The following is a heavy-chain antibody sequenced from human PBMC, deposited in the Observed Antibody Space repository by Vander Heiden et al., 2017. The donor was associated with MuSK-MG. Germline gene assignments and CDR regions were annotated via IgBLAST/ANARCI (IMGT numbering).Heavy chain of an antibody. V-gene: IGHV4-59*08. Sequence: QVQLQESGPGLVKPSETLSLTCTVSGGSIRSYYWTWNRQPPGKGLEWIGYIHYSGSTDYNPPLKTRVTISVDTSRNQFSLKLSSVTAADTAVYYCARRGDGYPYYFDYWGQGTLVIVSS. CDR3: ARRGDGYPYYFDY. CDR2: IHYSGST. J-gene: IGHJ4*02. D-gene: IGHD5-12*01. CDR1: GGSIRSYY.